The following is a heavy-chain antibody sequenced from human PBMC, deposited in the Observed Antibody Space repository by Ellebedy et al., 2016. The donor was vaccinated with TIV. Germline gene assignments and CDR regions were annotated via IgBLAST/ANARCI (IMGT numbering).Heavy chain of an antibody. CDR2: ISWNSGSI. CDR1: GFTFDDYA. CDR3: ARDQGVAAAGTGYYYYYGMDV. D-gene: IGHD6-13*01. J-gene: IGHJ6*02. Sequence: PGGSLRLSCAASGFTFDDYAMHWVRQAPGKGLEWVSGISWNSGSIGYADSVKGRFTISRDNAKNSLYLQMNSLRAEDTAVYYCARDQGVAAAGTGYYYYYGMDVWGQGTTVTVSS. V-gene: IGHV3-9*01.